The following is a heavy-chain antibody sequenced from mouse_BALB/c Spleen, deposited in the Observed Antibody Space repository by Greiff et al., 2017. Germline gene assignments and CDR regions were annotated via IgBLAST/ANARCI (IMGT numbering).Heavy chain of an antibody. CDR3: ARTGSSPWFAY. CDR2: INPYNGDT. Sequence: VQLQQSGPEMVKPGASVKISCKASGYSFTGYFMNWVMQSHGKSLECIGRINPYNGDTFYNQKFKGKATLTVDKSSNTAHMELRSLASEDAAVYYCARTGSSPWFAYWGQGTLVTVSA. V-gene: IGHV1-20*02. CDR1: GYSFTGYF. J-gene: IGHJ3*01. D-gene: IGHD1-3*01.